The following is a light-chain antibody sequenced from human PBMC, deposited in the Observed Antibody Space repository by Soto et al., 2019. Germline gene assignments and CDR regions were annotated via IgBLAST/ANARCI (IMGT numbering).Light chain of an antibody. CDR2: WAS. V-gene: IGKV4-1*01. CDR1: QTVSYTSNNKNY. CDR3: QQYHSPPLT. Sequence: DIVMTQSPDSLAVSLGERATINCKSSQTVSYTSNNKNYLAWYQQKPGQPPKLLIYWASTRESGVPDRFSGSGSGTAFTLTISSLQAEDVAVYYGQQYHSPPLTFGKGTRLEIK. J-gene: IGKJ5*01.